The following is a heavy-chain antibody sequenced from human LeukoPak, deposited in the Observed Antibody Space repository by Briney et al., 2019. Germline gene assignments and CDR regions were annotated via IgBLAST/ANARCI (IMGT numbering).Heavy chain of an antibody. CDR3: FSGSDRDY. Sequence: RASVKVSFKASGYTFTGYYMHWVRQAPGQGLAWVGWINPNSGGTNYAQKFQGRVNMTRDTSISTAYMELSRLRSDDTAVYYCFSGSDRDYWGQGTLVTVSS. V-gene: IGHV1-2*02. D-gene: IGHD1-26*01. J-gene: IGHJ4*02. CDR2: INPNSGGT. CDR1: GYTFTGYY.